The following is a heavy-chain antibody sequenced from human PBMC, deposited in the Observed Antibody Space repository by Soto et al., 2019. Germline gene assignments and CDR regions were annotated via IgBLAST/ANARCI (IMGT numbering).Heavy chain of an antibody. Sequence: QVQLQESGPGLVKPSQTLSLTCTVSGGSISSVGYYWSWIRQHPGQGLEWIGYIYYSVSTYYNPSLKNRVTISVDTSKNPSSLKLSSVTAADMAVYYCAVAADGTTFFDSWGQGTLDTVSS. D-gene: IGHD6-13*01. CDR2: IYYSVST. CDR3: AVAADGTTFFDS. J-gene: IGHJ4*02. V-gene: IGHV4-31*03. CDR1: GGSISSVGYY.